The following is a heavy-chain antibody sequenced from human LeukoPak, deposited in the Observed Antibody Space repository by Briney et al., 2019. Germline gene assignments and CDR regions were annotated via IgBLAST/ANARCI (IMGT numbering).Heavy chain of an antibody. J-gene: IGHJ6*03. D-gene: IGHD2-8*01. Sequence: SETLSLTCTVSGGSISSSSYYWGWIRQPPGKGLEWIGSIYYSGSTYYNPSLKSRVTISVDTSKNQFSLKLSSVTAADTAVYYCARALYCTNGVCYPSYYYYYMDVWGKGTTVTVSS. V-gene: IGHV4-39*07. CDR3: ARALYCTNGVCYPSYYYYYMDV. CDR1: GGSISSSSYY. CDR2: IYYSGST.